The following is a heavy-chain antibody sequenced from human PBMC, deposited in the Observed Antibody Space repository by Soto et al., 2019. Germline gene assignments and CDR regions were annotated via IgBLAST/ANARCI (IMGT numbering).Heavy chain of an antibody. V-gene: IGHV3-11*01. CDR1: GFTFSSYY. CDR3: ARVEGLVARSYYYYYMDV. J-gene: IGHJ6*03. Sequence: SGGSLRLSCAASGFTFSSYYMSWIRQAPGKGLEWVSYISSSGSTIYYADSVKGRFTISRDNAKNSLYLQMNSLRAEDTAVYYCARVEGLVARSYYYYYMDVWGKGTTVTVSS. D-gene: IGHD5-12*01. CDR2: ISSSGSTI.